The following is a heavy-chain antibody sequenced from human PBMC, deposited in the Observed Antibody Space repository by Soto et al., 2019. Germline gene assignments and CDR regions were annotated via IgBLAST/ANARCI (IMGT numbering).Heavy chain of an antibody. CDR3: ARIIVGATGVFDL. CDR1: GYTFSGYY. V-gene: IGHV1-2*02. J-gene: IGHJ4*02. CDR2: VNPNSGGT. D-gene: IGHD1-26*01. Sequence: ASVKVSCKASGYTFSGYYMHWVRQAPGQGLGWMGWVNPNSGGTKYAQRFQGRVTMTRDTSISTAYMELSRLRSDDTAMYYCARIIVGATGVFDLWGQGTLVTVSS.